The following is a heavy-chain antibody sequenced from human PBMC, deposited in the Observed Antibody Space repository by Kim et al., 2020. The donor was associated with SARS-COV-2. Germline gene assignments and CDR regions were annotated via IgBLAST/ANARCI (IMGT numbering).Heavy chain of an antibody. CDR2: ISYDGSNK. CDR1: GFTFSSYA. D-gene: IGHD2-2*01. V-gene: IGHV3-30*04. J-gene: IGHJ6*02. Sequence: GGSLRLSCAASGFTFSSYAMHWVRQAPGKGLEWVAVISYDGSNKYYADSVKGRFTISRDNSKNTLYLQMNSLRAEDTAVYYCAREANCSSTSCYPDYYGMDVWGQGTTVTVSS. CDR3: AREANCSSTSCYPDYYGMDV.